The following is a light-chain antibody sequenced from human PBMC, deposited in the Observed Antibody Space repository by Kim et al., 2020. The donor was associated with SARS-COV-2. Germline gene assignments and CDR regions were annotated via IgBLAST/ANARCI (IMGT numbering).Light chain of an antibody. CDR3: QACDSSSLV. V-gene: IGLV3-1*01. Sequence: SYELTQPPSVSVSPGQTASITCSGDNLGDKYACWYQQKPGQSPVLVIYQDSKRPSGIPERFSGSNSGNTATLTISGTQAMDEADYYCQACDSSSLVFGGGTHLTVL. CDR2: QDS. J-gene: IGLJ2*01. CDR1: NLGDKY.